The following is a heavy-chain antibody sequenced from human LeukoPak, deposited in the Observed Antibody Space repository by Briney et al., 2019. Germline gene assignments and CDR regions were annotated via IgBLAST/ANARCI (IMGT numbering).Heavy chain of an antibody. J-gene: IGHJ4*02. CDR1: GFTFSSYA. CDR3: AKDGSGSYPLYYFDC. V-gene: IGHV3-23*01. D-gene: IGHD1-26*01. Sequence: PGGSLRLSCAASGFTFSSYAMSWVRQAPGKGLEWVSGISGSAGSTYYGYSVKGRFTISRDNSKNTVYLQMNSLRAEDTAVYYCAKDGSGSYPLYYFDCWGQGTLVTVSS. CDR2: ISGSAGST.